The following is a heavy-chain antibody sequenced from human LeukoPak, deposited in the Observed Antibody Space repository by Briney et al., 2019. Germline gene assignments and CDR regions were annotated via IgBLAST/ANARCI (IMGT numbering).Heavy chain of an antibody. CDR2: ISYDGNNK. Sequence: GRSLRLSCAASGFTFSSYGMHWVRQAPGKGLEWVAVISYDGNNKYYADSVKGRLTISRDNSKNTLYLQMNSLRAEDTAVYYCAKFGKAVAAADYWGQGTLVTVSS. D-gene: IGHD6-19*01. CDR1: GFTFSSYG. CDR3: AKFGKAVAAADY. J-gene: IGHJ4*02. V-gene: IGHV3-30*18.